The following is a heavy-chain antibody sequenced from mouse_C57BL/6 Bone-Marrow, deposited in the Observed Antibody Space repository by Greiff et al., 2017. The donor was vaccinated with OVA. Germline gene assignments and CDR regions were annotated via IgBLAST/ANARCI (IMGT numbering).Heavy chain of an antibody. CDR2: IDPYSGGT. CDR3: ARSAYDYDGDYFDD. CDR1: GYTFTSYW. V-gene: IGHV1-72*01. J-gene: IGHJ2*01. Sequence: QVQLQQPGAELVKPGASVKLSCKASGYTFTSYWMHWVKQRPGRGLEWIGRIDPYSGGTKYNEKFKSKATLTVDKPSSTAYMQLSSLTSEDSAVYYCARSAYDYDGDYFDDWGQGTTLTVSS. D-gene: IGHD2-4*01.